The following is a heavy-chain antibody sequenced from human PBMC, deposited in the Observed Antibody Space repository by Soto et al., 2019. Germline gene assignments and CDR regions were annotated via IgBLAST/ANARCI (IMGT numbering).Heavy chain of an antibody. CDR1: GFTFSSYA. CDR2: ISYDGSNK. D-gene: IGHD2-15*01. V-gene: IGHV3-30-3*01. Sequence: GGSLRLSCAASGFTFSSYAMHWVRQAPGKGLEWVAVISYDGSNKYYADSVKGRFTISRDNSKNTLYLQMNSLRAEDTAVYYCARGLGYCSGGSCHDAFDIWGQGTMVTVSS. J-gene: IGHJ3*02. CDR3: ARGLGYCSGGSCHDAFDI.